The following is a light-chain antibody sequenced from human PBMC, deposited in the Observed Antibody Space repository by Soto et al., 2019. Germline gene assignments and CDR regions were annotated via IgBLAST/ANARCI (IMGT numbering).Light chain of an antibody. CDR2: GAS. Sequence: DIPMTQSPSSLSASVGDRVTITCRASRGIGNYLAWYQQKQGKVPSLLIYGASTLQSGVPSRFSGSGSGTEFTLTISSLQPEDVATYYCQKYNSAHPFTFGPGTKVDIK. V-gene: IGKV1-27*01. CDR3: QKYNSAHPFT. CDR1: RGIGNY. J-gene: IGKJ3*01.